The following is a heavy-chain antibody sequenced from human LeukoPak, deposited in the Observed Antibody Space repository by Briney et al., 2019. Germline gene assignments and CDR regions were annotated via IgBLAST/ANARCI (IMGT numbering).Heavy chain of an antibody. CDR3: ARGKDHDFWNPFDH. V-gene: IGHV3-23*01. J-gene: IGHJ4*02. D-gene: IGHD3-3*01. CDR1: GFTFSSYA. Sequence: GGSLRLSCAASGFTFSSYAMSWVRQAPGKGLEWVSAISGSGGSTYYADSVKGRFTISRDISKNTLYLQMDSLRAEDTAAYYCARGKDHDFWNPFDHWGQGTLVTVPS. CDR2: ISGSGGST.